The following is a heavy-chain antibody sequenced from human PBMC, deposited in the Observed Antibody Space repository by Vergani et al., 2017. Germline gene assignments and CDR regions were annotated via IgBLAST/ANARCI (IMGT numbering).Heavy chain of an antibody. CDR1: GGTFSSYT. Sequence: QVQMVQSVAEVKKPGSSVKVSCKASGGTFSSYTISWVRQAPGQGLEWMGRIIPLLGIANYAHKFQGRVTITADKSTSTAYMELSSMRSEDTAVYYCARDRPRGYSGYDSTYYFDYWGQGTLVTVSS. CDR3: ARDRPRGYSGYDSTYYFDY. D-gene: IGHD5-12*01. CDR2: IIPLLGIA. V-gene: IGHV1-69*08. J-gene: IGHJ4*02.